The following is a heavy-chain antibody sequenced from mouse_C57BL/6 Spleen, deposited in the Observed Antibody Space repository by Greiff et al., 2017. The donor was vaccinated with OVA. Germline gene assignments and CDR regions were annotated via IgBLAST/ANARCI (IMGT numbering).Heavy chain of an antibody. CDR3: ARSLRRNYAMDY. D-gene: IGHD2-12*01. J-gene: IGHJ4*01. CDR2: IYPGDGDT. Sequence: QVQLKESGPELVKPGASVKISCKASGYAFSSSWMNWVKQRPGKGLEWIGRIYPGDGDTNYNGKFKGKATLTADKSSSTAYMQLSSLTSEDSAVYFCARSLRRNYAMDYWGQGTSVTVSS. V-gene: IGHV1-82*01. CDR1: GYAFSSSW.